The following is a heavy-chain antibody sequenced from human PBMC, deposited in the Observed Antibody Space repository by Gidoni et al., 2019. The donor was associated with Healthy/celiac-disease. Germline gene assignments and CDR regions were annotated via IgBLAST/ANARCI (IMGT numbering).Heavy chain of an antibody. CDR2: INPSGGST. J-gene: IGHJ6*02. V-gene: IGHV1-46*01. D-gene: IGHD3-3*01. CDR3: ASTTCLLEWLCRSEYYYYGMDV. Sequence: QVQLVQSGAEVKKPGASVKVSCKASGYTFTSYYMHWVRQAPGQGLEWMGIINPSGGSTSYAQKFQGRVTMTRDTSTSTVYMELSSLRSEDTAVYYCASTTCLLEWLCRSEYYYYGMDVWGQGTTVTVSS. CDR1: GYTFTSYY.